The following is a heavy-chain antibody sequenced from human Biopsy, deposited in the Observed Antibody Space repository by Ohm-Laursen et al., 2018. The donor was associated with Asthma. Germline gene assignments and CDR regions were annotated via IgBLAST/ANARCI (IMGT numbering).Heavy chain of an antibody. D-gene: IGHD2-2*01. J-gene: IGHJ4*02. CDR3: ARKAGSCISRTCYSLDF. CDR1: GGTFNTYV. V-gene: IGHV1-69*13. CDR2: INSVFGTT. Sequence: VKISCKSLGGTFNTYVIGWVRRAPGQGLEWMGGINSVFGTTTYPQKFQDRVTITADDSTSTVYMELSSLRSEDTAVYYCARKAGSCISRTCYSLDFWGQGTLVTVPS.